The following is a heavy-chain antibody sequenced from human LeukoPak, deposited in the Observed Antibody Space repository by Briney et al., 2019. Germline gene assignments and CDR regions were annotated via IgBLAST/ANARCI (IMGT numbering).Heavy chain of an antibody. J-gene: IGHJ4*02. Sequence: GGSLRLSCAASGFTFSNYYMSWVRQAPGKGLEWVSSISRSATTIYYADSVKGRFTISRDNAKNSLYLQMNSLRAEDTAVYFCARVGALSSSWLLYWGQGTLVTVSS. CDR2: ISRSATTI. D-gene: IGHD6-13*01. V-gene: IGHV3-48*03. CDR3: ARVGALSSSWLLY. CDR1: GFTFSNYY.